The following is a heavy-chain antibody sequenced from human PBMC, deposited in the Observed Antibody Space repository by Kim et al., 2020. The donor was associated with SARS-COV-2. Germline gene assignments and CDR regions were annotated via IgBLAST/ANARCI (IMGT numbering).Heavy chain of an antibody. CDR3: ARLRVTMVRAFDY. J-gene: IGHJ4*02. Sequence: SRQFQGGGTITKDTSASPAYMELSSLRSEDTAVYYCARLRVTMVRAFDYWGQGTLVTVSS. V-gene: IGHV1-3*01. D-gene: IGHD3-10*01.